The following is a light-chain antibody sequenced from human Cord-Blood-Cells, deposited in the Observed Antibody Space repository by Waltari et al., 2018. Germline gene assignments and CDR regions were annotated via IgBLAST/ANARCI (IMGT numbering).Light chain of an antibody. V-gene: IGLV2-14*01. J-gene: IGLJ2*01. Sequence: QSALTQPAPVSGSPGQSITISCTRTSSDVGGYHHVSWYQQHPGKAPKLMIYEVSNRPSGVSNRFSGSKSGNTASLTISGLQAEDEADYYCSSYTSSSTVVFGGGTKLTVL. CDR2: EVS. CDR3: SSYTSSSTVV. CDR1: SSDVGGYHH.